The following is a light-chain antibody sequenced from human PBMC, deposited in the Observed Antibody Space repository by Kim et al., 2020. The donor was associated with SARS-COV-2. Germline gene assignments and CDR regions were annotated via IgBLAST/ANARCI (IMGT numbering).Light chain of an antibody. CDR2: EDT. Sequence: GAPGQTASITCSGEDLGEKFVFWDHQKPGQSPVVVIYEDTKRPSGIPDRFSASNSGNTATLTISGTQALDEADYFCQTWASSHVVFGGGTQLTVL. J-gene: IGLJ2*01. CDR3: QTWASSHVV. CDR1: DLGEKF. V-gene: IGLV3-1*01.